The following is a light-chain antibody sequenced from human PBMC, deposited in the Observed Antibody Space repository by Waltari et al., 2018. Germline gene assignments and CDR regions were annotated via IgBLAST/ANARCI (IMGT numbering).Light chain of an antibody. CDR2: NAS. J-gene: IGKJ2*01. CDR3: QQRSNWNT. V-gene: IGKV3-11*01. Sequence: ETVLTQSPVTLSLSPGEGATLSCKASQSVGSSLAWYQQKPGQAPRLLIYNASNRDAGTPARFSGSGSGTDFTLTISSLEPEDFAVYYCQQRSNWNTFGQGTKLEIK. CDR1: QSVGSS.